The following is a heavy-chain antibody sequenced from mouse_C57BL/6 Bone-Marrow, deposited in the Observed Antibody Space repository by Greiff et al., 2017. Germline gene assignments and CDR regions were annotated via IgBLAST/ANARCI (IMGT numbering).Heavy chain of an antibody. J-gene: IGHJ4*01. V-gene: IGHV1-82*01. D-gene: IGHD1-1*01. CDR2: IYPGDGDT. CDR3: ARSYGSSYDYAMDY. Sequence: QVQLQQSGPELVKPGASVKISCKASGYAFSSSWMNWVKQRPGRGLEWIGRIYPGDGDTNYNGKFKGKATLTADNSSSTAYMPLSSLTSEDSAVYFCARSYGSSYDYAMDYWGQGTSVTVSS. CDR1: GYAFSSSW.